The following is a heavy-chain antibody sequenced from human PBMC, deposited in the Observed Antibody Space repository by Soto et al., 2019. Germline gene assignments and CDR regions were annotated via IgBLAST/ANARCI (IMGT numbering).Heavy chain of an antibody. Sequence: QVQLVQSGAEVKKPGSSVRVSCKASGAAFNTITINWVRPAPGQGLEWMGGFVPVFGSATYAQKFQGRVAITADASTSTFYMELSRLNSEDTALYYCVREDDTNGSYSWCDPWVQGTLVTVSS. D-gene: IGHD2-8*01. V-gene: IGHV1-69*01. CDR2: FVPVFGSA. J-gene: IGHJ5*02. CDR1: GAAFNTIT. CDR3: VREDDTNGSYSWCDP.